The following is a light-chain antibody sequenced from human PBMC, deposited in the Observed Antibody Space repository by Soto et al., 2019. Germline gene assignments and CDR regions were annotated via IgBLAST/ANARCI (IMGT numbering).Light chain of an antibody. CDR1: SSNIGDNT. CDR2: DYD. J-gene: IGLJ1*01. CDR3: AAWDASLDGYV. V-gene: IGLV1-44*01. Sequence: QSVLTQPPSASGTPGQRVTISCSTSSSNIGDNTVNWYQQVPGTAPKLLIYDYDQRPSGVPDRISSSKSGTSASLAINELQSEDEADYYCAAWDASLDGYVFGTGTKVTVL.